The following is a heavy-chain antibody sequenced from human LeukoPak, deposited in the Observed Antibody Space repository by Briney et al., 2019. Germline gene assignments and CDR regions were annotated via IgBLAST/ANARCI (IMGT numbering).Heavy chain of an antibody. CDR2: ISAYNGNT. CDR3: ARDWDSGSHDAFDI. V-gene: IGHV1-18*04. J-gene: IGHJ3*02. CDR1: GYTFTNYY. D-gene: IGHD1-26*01. Sequence: ASVKVSCKASGYTFTNYYIHWVRQAPGQGLEWMGWISAYNGNTNYAQKLQGRVTMTTDTSTSTAYMELRSLRSDDTAVYYCARDWDSGSHDAFDIWGQGTMVTVSS.